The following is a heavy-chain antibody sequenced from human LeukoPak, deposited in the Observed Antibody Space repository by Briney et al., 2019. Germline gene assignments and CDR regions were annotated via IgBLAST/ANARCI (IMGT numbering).Heavy chain of an antibody. J-gene: IGHJ5*01. CDR1: GFTFSNYA. D-gene: IGHD3-9*01. CDR3: ASPGYDILTPLDS. V-gene: IGHV3-23*01. CDR2: VSGNGGAT. Sequence: PGGSLRLSCAASGFTFSNYAMSWVRQAPGKGLEWVSSVSGNGGATYYADSVKGRFTISRDNSKNTLSLQMNSLRAEDTAIYYCASPGYDILTPLDSWGQGTLVTVSS.